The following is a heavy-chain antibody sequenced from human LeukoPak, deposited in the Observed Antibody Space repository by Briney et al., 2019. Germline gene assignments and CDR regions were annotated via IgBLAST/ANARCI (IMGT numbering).Heavy chain of an antibody. D-gene: IGHD3-10*01. CDR2: ISGSGGST. J-gene: IGHJ3*02. Sequence: PGGSLRLSCAASGFTFSSYAMSWVRQAPGKGLEWASAISGSGGSTYYADSVKGRFTISRDNSKNTLYLQMNSLRAEDTAVYYCAKAIYITMVRGVPHDAFDIWGQGTMVTVSS. CDR3: AKAIYITMVRGVPHDAFDI. V-gene: IGHV3-23*01. CDR1: GFTFSSYA.